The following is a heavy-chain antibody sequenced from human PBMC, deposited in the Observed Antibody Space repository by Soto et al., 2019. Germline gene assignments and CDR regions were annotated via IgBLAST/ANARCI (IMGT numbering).Heavy chain of an antibody. J-gene: IGHJ4*02. CDR3: ARGPRFSRSSPFDY. CDR2: ISYDGSNK. Sequence: PVGSLSLSCAASGFTFSSYAMHWVRQAPGKGLEWVAVISYDGSNKYYADSVKGRFTISRDNSKNTLYLQMNSLRAEDTAVYYCARGPRFSRSSPFDYWGQGTLVTVS. CDR1: GFTFSSYA. V-gene: IGHV3-30-3*01. D-gene: IGHD6-6*01.